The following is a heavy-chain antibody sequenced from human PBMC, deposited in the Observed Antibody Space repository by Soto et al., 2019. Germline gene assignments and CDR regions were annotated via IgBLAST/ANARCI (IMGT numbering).Heavy chain of an antibody. CDR1: GFTFSSYA. Sequence: QVQLVESGGGVVQPGRSLRLSCAASGFTFSSYAMHWVRQAPGKGLEWVAVISYDGSNKYYADSVKGRFTISRDNSKNTLYLQMNSLRAEDTAVYYSASDPMGHYYGSGSYYFGYWGQGTLVTVSS. CDR3: ASDPMGHYYGSGSYYFGY. D-gene: IGHD3-10*01. J-gene: IGHJ4*02. CDR2: ISYDGSNK. V-gene: IGHV3-30-3*01.